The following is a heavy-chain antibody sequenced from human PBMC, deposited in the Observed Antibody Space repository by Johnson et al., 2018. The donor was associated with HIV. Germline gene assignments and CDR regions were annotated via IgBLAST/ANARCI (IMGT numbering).Heavy chain of an antibody. Sequence: EMQLVESGGGLVQPGGSLRLSCAASGFTFSDHYMDWVRQAPGKGLEWVGRTRKKVNSYTTEYAASVKGRFTVSRDDSKNSVYLQMNSLTPEDTAVYYCARGCGSRSGSPCYDPFDIWGQGTMVTVSS. CDR1: GFTFSDHY. CDR2: TRKKVNSYTT. D-gene: IGHD1-26*01. CDR3: ARGCGSRSGSPCYDPFDI. V-gene: IGHV3-72*01. J-gene: IGHJ3*02.